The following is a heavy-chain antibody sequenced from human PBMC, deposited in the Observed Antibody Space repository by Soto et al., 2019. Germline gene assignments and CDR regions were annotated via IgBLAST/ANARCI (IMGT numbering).Heavy chain of an antibody. J-gene: IGHJ4*02. CDR1: GFTFSSYG. Sequence: QVQLVEAGGGVVQPGRSLRLSCAASGFTFSSYGMHWVRQAPGKGLEWVAVISYDGSNKYYADSVKGRFTISRDNYKNTLYLQMNSLRAEDKAVYYCAKDCSGCSCYFDYWGQGTLVTVSS. CDR3: AKDCSGCSCYFDY. D-gene: IGHD2-15*01. V-gene: IGHV3-30*18. CDR2: ISYDGSNK.